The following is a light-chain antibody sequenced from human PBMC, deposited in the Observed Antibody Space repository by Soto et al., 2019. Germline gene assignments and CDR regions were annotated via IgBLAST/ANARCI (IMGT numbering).Light chain of an antibody. J-gene: IGLJ2*01. CDR3: QSYDSSLSAVV. CDR2: GNS. CDR1: SSNIGAGYD. Sequence: QSVLTQPPSVSGAPGQRVTISCTGRSSNIGAGYDVHWYQQLPGTAPKLLIYGNSNRPSGVPDRFSGSKSGTSASLAITGLQAEHEADYYCQSYDSSLSAVVFGGGTKLTVL. V-gene: IGLV1-40*01.